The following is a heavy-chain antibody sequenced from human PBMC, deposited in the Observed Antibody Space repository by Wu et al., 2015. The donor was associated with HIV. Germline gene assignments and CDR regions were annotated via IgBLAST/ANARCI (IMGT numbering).Heavy chain of an antibody. J-gene: IGHJ5*02. Sequence: QVQLQESGPGLVKPSETLSLTCVVSGTSVSSDYYWGWIRQTPGKGLEWIGTLYHTGSTYYNPSLKSRVTISGDTSKKQFFLNLKSVTAADTAVYFCARGYCSGGTCHGFQLWGQGTLVIVSS. CDR2: LYHTGST. CDR3: ARGYCSGGTCHGFQL. V-gene: IGHV4-38-2*01. CDR1: GTSVSSDYY. D-gene: IGHD2-15*01.